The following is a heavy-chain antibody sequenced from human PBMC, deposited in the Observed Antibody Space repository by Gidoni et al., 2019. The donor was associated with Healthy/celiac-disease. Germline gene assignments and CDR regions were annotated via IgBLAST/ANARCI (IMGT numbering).Heavy chain of an antibody. Sequence: QVQLQESGQGLVKPSGTLSLTCAVCGGASSSSNGWSWVRQPPGKGLEWMGEIYHSGSTNYNPSLKSRVTISVDKSKNQFSLKLSSVTAADTAVYYCASGGYDSSGTFAYWGQGTLVTLSS. CDR3: ASGGYDSSGTFAY. D-gene: IGHD3-22*01. CDR2: IYHSGST. V-gene: IGHV4-4*02. J-gene: IGHJ4*02. CDR1: GGASSSSNG.